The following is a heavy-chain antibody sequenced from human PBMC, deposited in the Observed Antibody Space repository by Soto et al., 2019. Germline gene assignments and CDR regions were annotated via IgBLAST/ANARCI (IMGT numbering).Heavy chain of an antibody. CDR3: ARAPDYGDGYGMDV. Sequence: GGSLRLSCAASGFTFSSCAMHWVRQAPGKGLEWVAVISYDGSNKYYADSVKGRFTISRDNSKNTLYLQMNSLRTEDTAVYYCARAPDYGDGYGMDVWGQGTTVTVSS. J-gene: IGHJ6*02. CDR2: ISYDGSNK. D-gene: IGHD4-17*01. V-gene: IGHV3-30-3*01. CDR1: GFTFSSCA.